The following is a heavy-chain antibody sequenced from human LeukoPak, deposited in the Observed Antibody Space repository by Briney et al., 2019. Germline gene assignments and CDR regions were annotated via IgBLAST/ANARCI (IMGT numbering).Heavy chain of an antibody. V-gene: IGHV1-18*01. Sequence: ASVKVSCKASGYTFTSYDINWVRQATGQGLEWMGWISAYNGNTNYAQKLQGRVTMTTDTSTSTAYMELRSLRSDDTAVYYCARGGSGSYAVYFDYWGQGTLVTVSS. CDR2: ISAYNGNT. CDR3: ARGGSGSYAVYFDY. CDR1: GYTFTSYD. J-gene: IGHJ4*02. D-gene: IGHD1-26*01.